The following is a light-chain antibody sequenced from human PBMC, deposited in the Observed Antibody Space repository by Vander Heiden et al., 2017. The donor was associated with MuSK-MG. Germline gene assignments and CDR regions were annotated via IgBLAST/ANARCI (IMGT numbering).Light chain of an antibody. J-gene: IGKJ1*01. V-gene: IGKV3-20*01. Sequence: EIVLTQSPCTLSLSPGERATLSCRASQSVTGNFLGWYQQKPGQAPRLLIYGATSRATGLPDRVSGSGSGTDFTLSISRLEPEDFSVYYCQQYGSTPWTFGQGTKVEIK. CDR1: QSVTGNF. CDR3: QQYGSTPWT. CDR2: GAT.